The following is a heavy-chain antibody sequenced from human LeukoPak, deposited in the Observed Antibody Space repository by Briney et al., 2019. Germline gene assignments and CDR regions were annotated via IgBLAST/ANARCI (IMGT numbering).Heavy chain of an antibody. CDR3: AKDRKWSEAYLRGLDY. D-gene: IGHD2-15*01. V-gene: IGHV3-30*18. Sequence: GGSLRLSCAASGFTFSSYSMNWVRQAPGKGLEWVAVISYDGSNKYYADSVKGRFTISRDNSKNTLYLQMNSLRAEDTAVYYCAKDRKWSEAYLRGLDYWGQGTLVTVSS. CDR1: GFTFSSYS. J-gene: IGHJ4*02. CDR2: ISYDGSNK.